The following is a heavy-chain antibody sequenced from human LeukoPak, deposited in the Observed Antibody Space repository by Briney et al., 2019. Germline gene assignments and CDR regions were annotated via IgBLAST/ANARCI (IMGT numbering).Heavy chain of an antibody. Sequence: PGGSLRLSCAASGFTFSSYGMHWVRQAPGKGLEWVAFIRYDGSNNYYPDSLRGRFTISRDTSKNSLYLQMNSLIAEDTAVYYCARRDTAMASGGFDLWGQGPLVTVSS. V-gene: IGHV3-30*02. D-gene: IGHD5-18*01. CDR3: ARRDTAMASGGFDL. CDR1: GFTFSSYG. CDR2: IRYDGSNN. J-gene: IGHJ4*02.